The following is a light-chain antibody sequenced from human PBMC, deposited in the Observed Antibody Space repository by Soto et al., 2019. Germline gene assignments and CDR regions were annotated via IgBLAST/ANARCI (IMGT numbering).Light chain of an antibody. V-gene: IGKV3-11*01. J-gene: IGKJ5*01. CDR1: QSISFY. CDR3: QQRSNWPT. Sequence: ESVLTQSKATLSFSPGERATLSCRASQSISFYLTWYQHKPGQAPRLLIYDASNRATGIPARFSGSGYGTDFTLTISSLEPEDFAVYYCQQRSNWPTFGQGTRLEI. CDR2: DAS.